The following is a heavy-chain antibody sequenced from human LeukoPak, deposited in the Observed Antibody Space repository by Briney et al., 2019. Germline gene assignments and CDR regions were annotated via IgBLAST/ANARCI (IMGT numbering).Heavy chain of an antibody. J-gene: IGHJ2*01. CDR1: GLTFSSYG. D-gene: IGHD3-10*01. CDR3: AKDGSYFTMVRASGYFDL. V-gene: IGHV3-30*02. Sequence: GGSLRLSCAASGLTFSSYGMYWVRQAPGKGLEWVAFIRYDGSNKYYADSVKGRFTISRDNSKNTLYLQMNSLRAEDTAVYYCAKDGSYFTMVRASGYFDLWGRGTLVTVSS. CDR2: IRYDGSNK.